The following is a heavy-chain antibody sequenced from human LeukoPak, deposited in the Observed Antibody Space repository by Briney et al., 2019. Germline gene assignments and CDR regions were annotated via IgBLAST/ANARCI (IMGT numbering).Heavy chain of an antibody. V-gene: IGHV3-21*01. J-gene: IGHJ4*02. Sequence: GGSLRLSCAASGFTFSSYSMNWVRQAPGKGLEWVSSISSSSSYIYYADSVKGRFTISRDNAKSSLYLQMNSLRAEDTAVYYCARSYYYDSSGYLYYFDYWGQGTLVTVSS. CDR3: ARSYYYDSSGYLYYFDY. CDR2: ISSSSSYI. D-gene: IGHD3-22*01. CDR1: GFTFSSYS.